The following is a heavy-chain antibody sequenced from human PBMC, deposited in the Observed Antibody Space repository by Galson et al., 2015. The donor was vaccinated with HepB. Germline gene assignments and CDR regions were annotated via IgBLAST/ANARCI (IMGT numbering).Heavy chain of an antibody. CDR2: IYSGVTT. Sequence: SLRLSCAASGFTVSTNYMTWVRQAPGKGLEFVSVIYSGVTTSYADSVEGRFTISRDKSNNTLYLQMTSLRVEDTAVYYCARGPYSSGWRLWYFDVWGRGTLVTVSS. CDR1: GFTVSTNY. CDR3: ARGPYSSGWRLWYFDV. D-gene: IGHD6-19*01. V-gene: IGHV3-66*01. J-gene: IGHJ2*01.